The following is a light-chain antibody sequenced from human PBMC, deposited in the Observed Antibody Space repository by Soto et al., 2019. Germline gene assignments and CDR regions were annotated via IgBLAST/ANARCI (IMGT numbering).Light chain of an antibody. CDR1: QSVSSSY. CDR2: GAS. CDR3: QQYGSSPRT. Sequence: EIVLTQSPGTLSLYPGERATLSCRASQSVSSSYLAWYQQKPGQAPRLLIYGASSRATGIPDRFSGSGSGTDFTLTIGRLEPEDFAVYYCQQYGSSPRTFGQGTTVEI. J-gene: IGKJ1*01. V-gene: IGKV3-20*01.